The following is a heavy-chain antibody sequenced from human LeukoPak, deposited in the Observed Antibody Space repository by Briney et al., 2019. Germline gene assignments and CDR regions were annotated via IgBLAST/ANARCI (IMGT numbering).Heavy chain of an antibody. CDR3: ARTVRYGSGSYYTNWFDP. CDR1: GYTFTSYY. D-gene: IGHD3-10*01. Sequence: ASVKVSCKASGYTFTSYYMHWVRQAPGQGLEWMGIINPSGGSTSYAQKFQGRVTMTRDTSISTAYMELSRLRSDDTAVYYCARTVRYGSGSYYTNWFDPWGQGTLVTVSS. J-gene: IGHJ5*02. CDR2: INPSGGST. V-gene: IGHV1-46*01.